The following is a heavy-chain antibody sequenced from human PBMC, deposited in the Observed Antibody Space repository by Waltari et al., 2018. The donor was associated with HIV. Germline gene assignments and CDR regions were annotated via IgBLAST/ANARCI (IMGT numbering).Heavy chain of an antibody. D-gene: IGHD2-2*01. CDR3: ARGYVQNDLRGLFHL. J-gene: IGHJ2*01. CDR2: INRKSGVT. Sequence: QELLVQSGAEVKKPGASVKVSCKASGYTFIDYFIHWVRQAPGQGLEWMGRINRKSGVTHYPQKFQGRVIMTRDTSMSTAYMDLTRLRADDTALYFCARGYVQNDLRGLFHLWGRGTSVTVSS. CDR1: GYTFIDYF. V-gene: IGHV1-2*06.